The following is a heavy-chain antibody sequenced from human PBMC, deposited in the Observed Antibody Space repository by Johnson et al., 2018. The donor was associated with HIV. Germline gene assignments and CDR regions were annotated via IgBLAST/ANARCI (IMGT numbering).Heavy chain of an antibody. J-gene: IGHJ3*02. Sequence: VQLVESGGGVVRPGGSLRLSCAASGFTFSDYYMSWIRQAPGKGLEWVSYISSSGSTIYYADSVKGRFTISRDNSKNTLYVQMNSLRAEDTALYYCAKDGIAVAGRAAFDIWGQGTMVTVSS. CDR3: AKDGIAVAGRAAFDI. D-gene: IGHD6-19*01. CDR1: GFTFSDYY. V-gene: IGHV3-11*01. CDR2: ISSSGSTI.